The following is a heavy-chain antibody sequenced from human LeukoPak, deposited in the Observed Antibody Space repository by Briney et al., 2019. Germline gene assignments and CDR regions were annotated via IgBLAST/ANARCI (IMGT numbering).Heavy chain of an antibody. CDR3: VKAVDYGRHYYFDY. D-gene: IGHD4-17*01. CDR2: ISGSGGST. V-gene: IGHV3-23*01. Sequence: GGSLRLSCAASGFTFTSYAMSWVRQAPGKGLEWVSAISGSGGSTYYADSVKGRFTISRDNSKNTLYLQMNSLRAEDTAVYYCVKAVDYGRHYYFDYWGQGTLVTVSS. J-gene: IGHJ4*02. CDR1: GFTFTSYA.